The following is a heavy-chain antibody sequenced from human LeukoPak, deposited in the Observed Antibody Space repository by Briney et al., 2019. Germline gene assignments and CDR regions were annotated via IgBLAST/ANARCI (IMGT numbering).Heavy chain of an antibody. Sequence: PSETLSLTCAVYGGSFSGYYWSWIRQPPGKGLEWIGEINHSGSTNYNPSLKSRVTISVDTSKNQFSLKLSSVTAADTAVYYCAXLRYYYDSSGSRPVDYWGQGTLVTVSS. D-gene: IGHD3-22*01. CDR3: AXLRYYYDSSGSRPVDY. J-gene: IGHJ4*02. V-gene: IGHV4-34*01. CDR1: GGSFSGYY. CDR2: INHSGST.